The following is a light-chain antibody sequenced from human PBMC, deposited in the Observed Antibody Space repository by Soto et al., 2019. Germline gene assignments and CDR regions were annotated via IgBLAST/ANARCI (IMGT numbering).Light chain of an antibody. J-gene: IGKJ5*01. CDR2: AAS. CDR3: LQHNSYPIT. Sequence: DIQMTQSPSSLFATEGDRVPTPCRASQGIRNDLGWYQQTKGKAPKSLIYAASSLQSGVPSRFRGSGSGTEFTLPFSRLQPEDFETYYCLQHNSYPITFGQGTRLEIK. V-gene: IGKV1-17*01. CDR1: QGIRND.